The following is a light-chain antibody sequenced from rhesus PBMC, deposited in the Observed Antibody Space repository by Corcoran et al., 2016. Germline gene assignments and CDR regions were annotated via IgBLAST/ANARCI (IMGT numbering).Light chain of an antibody. CDR1: QSLVYSSNNKNY. CDR3: QQYYRPPVT. J-gene: IGKJ4*01. Sequence: DIMMTQSPDSLAVSPGERVTINCKSSQSLVYSSNNKNYLAWDQQKPGRTPKVLIYWASTRDSGVPKRVSGSGSGPAFTLTISGLWAEDVAVYYCQQYYRPPVTFGGGAKVEIK. CDR2: WAS. V-gene: IGKV4-1*01.